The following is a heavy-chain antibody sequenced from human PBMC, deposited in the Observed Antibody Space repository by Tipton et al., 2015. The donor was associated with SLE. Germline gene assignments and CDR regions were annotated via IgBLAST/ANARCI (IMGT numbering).Heavy chain of an antibody. Sequence: SLRLSCAASGFTFSSYGMHWVRQAPGKGLEWVAFIRYDGSNKYYADSVKGRFTISRDNSKNTLYLQMNSLRAEDTAVYYCAKRGSQVAAAMRYHYYIGVSVWDQGNTVTVTS. CDR1: GFTFSSYG. D-gene: IGHD2-2*01. J-gene: IGHJ6*02. CDR2: IRYDGSNK. V-gene: IGHV3-30*02. CDR3: AKRGSQVAAAMRYHYYIGVSV.